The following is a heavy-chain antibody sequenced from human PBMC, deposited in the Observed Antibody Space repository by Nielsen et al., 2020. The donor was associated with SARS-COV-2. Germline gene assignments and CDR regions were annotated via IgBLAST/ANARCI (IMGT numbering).Heavy chain of an antibody. Sequence: GESLKISCAASGFTFSSYSMNWVRQAPGKGLEWVANIKPDGGEKQYVDSVKGRFTVSRDNAKNSLVLQMNSLRAEDTAVYYCARDRSGNFDFWGQGTPVTVSS. V-gene: IGHV3-7*01. D-gene: IGHD1-26*01. J-gene: IGHJ4*02. CDR3: ARDRSGNFDF. CDR2: IKPDGGEK. CDR1: GFTFSSYS.